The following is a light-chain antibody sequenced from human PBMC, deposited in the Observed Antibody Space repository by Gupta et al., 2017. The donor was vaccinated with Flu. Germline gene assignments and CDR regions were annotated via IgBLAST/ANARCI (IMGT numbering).Light chain of an antibody. CDR1: QSISRY. V-gene: IGKV1-5*03. Sequence: DIQMTQSPSTLSASVADRVTITCRASQSISRYLAWYQQKPGKAPKLLIYKASTLASGVPSRFSGSGSGTEFNLTISSLQPDDFATYYCQHENSSSRTFGQGTKVEIK. J-gene: IGKJ1*01. CDR3: QHENSSSRT. CDR2: KAS.